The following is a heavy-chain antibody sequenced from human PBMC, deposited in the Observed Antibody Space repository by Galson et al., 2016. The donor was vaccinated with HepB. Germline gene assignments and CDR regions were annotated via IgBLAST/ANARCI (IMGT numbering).Heavy chain of an antibody. CDR3: ARGFPSATIDS. CDR1: GYTLTDYA. Sequence: SVKVSCKASGYTLTDYAMHWVRQASGQRLEWMGWINTGYGNTKYSQKFQGRVTINWDTSASTVYMDLSSLRSEDTAVYYCARGFPSATIDSWGQGTLVAVSS. CDR2: INTGYGNT. J-gene: IGHJ4*02. V-gene: IGHV1-3*04.